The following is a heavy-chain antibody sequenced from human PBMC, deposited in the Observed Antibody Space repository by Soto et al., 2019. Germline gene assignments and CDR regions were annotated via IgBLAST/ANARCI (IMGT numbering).Heavy chain of an antibody. J-gene: IGHJ4*02. CDR3: ARQMGGTIVVGPAAVDY. Sequence: QLQLQESGPGLVKPSETLSLTCTVSGGSISSSSYYWGWIRQPPGKGLEWIGSIYYSGSTYYNPSRTSRVTITVDTSKNQFCLKLSSVTAADTAVYYCARQMGGTIVVGPAAVDYWGQGTLVTVSS. CDR2: IYYSGST. V-gene: IGHV4-39*01. CDR1: GGSISSSSYY. D-gene: IGHD2-2*01.